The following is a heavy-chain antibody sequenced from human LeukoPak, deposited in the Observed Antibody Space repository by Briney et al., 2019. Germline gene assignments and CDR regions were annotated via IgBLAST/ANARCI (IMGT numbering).Heavy chain of an antibody. J-gene: IGHJ3*02. CDR1: GFTFSSYA. V-gene: IGHV3-23*01. CDR3: AKHLGLRYDAFDI. CDR2: ISGSGGST. D-gene: IGHD5-12*01. Sequence: GGSLRLSCAASGFTFSSYAMSWVRQAPGKGLEWVSAISGSGGSTHYADSVKGRFTISRDNSKNTLYLQMNSLRAEDTAVYYCAKHLGLRYDAFDIWGQGTMVTVSS.